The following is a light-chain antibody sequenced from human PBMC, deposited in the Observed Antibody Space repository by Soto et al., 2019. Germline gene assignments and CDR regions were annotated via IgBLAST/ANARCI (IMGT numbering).Light chain of an antibody. Sequence: DIQMTQSPSSLSASVGDRVTITCRASQSISSSLNWYQQKPGKAPKRLIYAASSLQSCVPSRFSGSGSGTDFTLTISSLQPEDGATYYFQQSYSTLYTFGQGTQLEIK. J-gene: IGKJ2*01. CDR2: AAS. CDR1: QSISSS. CDR3: QQSYSTLYT. V-gene: IGKV1-39*01.